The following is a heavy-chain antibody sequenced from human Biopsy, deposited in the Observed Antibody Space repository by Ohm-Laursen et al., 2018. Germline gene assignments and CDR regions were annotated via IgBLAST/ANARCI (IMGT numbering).Heavy chain of an antibody. D-gene: IGHD6-19*01. CDR1: GYSISSDYR. CDR3: ARVGSGWATFDK. J-gene: IGHJ4*02. Sequence: SQTLSLTCTVSGYSISSDYRWGWIRQAPGKTLEWLGNIFKGGNTHYNPPLRRRIIISNDTPNNQFPLMSTSVSGADTAVYFCARVGSGWATFDKWGPGTLVTVSS. CDR2: IFKGGNT. V-gene: IGHV4-38-2*02.